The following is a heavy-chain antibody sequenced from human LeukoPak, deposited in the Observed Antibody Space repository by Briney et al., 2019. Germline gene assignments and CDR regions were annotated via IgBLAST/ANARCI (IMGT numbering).Heavy chain of an antibody. D-gene: IGHD6-19*01. V-gene: IGHV4-59*08. CDR3: ARVVVAGLDY. J-gene: IGHJ4*02. Sequence: SETLSLTCTVSGGSISSYYWSWIRQPPGKGLEWIGYIYYSGSTYYNPSLKSRVTISVDTSKNQFSLKLSSVTAADTAVYYCARVVVAGLDYWGQGTLVTVSS. CDR1: GGSISSYY. CDR2: IYYSGST.